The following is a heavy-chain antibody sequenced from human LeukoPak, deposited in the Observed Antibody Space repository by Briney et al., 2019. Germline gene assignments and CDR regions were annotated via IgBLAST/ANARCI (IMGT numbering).Heavy chain of an antibody. J-gene: IGHJ6*02. D-gene: IGHD2-2*01. Sequence: SETLSLTCAVYGGSFSGYYWSWIRQPPGKGLEWIGEINHSGSTNYNPSLKSRVTISVDTSKNQFSLKLSSVIAADTAVYYCARDKVPAARYYYYYGMDVWGQGTTVTVSS. CDR1: GGSFSGYY. CDR2: INHSGST. CDR3: ARDKVPAARYYYYYGMDV. V-gene: IGHV4-34*01.